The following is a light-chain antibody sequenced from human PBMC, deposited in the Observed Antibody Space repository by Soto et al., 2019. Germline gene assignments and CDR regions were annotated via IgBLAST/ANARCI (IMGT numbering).Light chain of an antibody. CDR1: QSVSKNY. Sequence: EILLMQSPDTLSLSPGQRATLSCRASQSVSKNYLAWYQQKLGQAPMLLIYGASSRVAGVPDRFSGSGSGTDFTLTVSRLEPEDFAVFYCQQYVTSPPTFGQGTLLEIK. V-gene: IGKV3-20*01. CDR3: QQYVTSPPT. J-gene: IGKJ2*01. CDR2: GAS.